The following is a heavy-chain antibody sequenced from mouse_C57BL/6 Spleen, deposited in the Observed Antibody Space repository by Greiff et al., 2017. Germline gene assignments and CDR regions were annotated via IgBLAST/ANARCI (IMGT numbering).Heavy chain of an antibody. CDR3: ARSYDGDYVGPYWYFDV. Sequence: QVQLQQSGPGLVQPSQSLSITCTVSGFSLTSYGVHWVRQSPGKGLEWLGVIWSGGSTDYNAAFISRLSISKDNSKSQVFFKMNSLQADDTAIYYCARSYDGDYVGPYWYFDVWGTGTTVTVSS. J-gene: IGHJ1*03. CDR2: IWSGGST. D-gene: IGHD2-3*01. CDR1: GFSLTSYG. V-gene: IGHV2-2*01.